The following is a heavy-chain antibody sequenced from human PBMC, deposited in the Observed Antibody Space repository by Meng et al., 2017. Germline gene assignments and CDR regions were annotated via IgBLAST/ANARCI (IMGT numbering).Heavy chain of an antibody. V-gene: IGHV4-39*07. CDR3: ARVQVGSGSYYGYYYGMDV. Sequence: SETLSLTCTVSGGSISSSSYYWGWIRQPPGKGLEWIGSIYHSGSTYYNPSLKSRVTISVDTSKNQFSLKLSSVTAADTAVYYCARVQVGSGSYYGYYYGMDVWGQGNTVTVSS. CDR1: GGSISSSSYY. D-gene: IGHD1-26*01. CDR2: IYHSGST. J-gene: IGHJ6*02.